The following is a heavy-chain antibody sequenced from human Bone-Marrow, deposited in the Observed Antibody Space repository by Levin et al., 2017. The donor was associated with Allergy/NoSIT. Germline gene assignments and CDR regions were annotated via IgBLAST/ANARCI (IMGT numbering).Heavy chain of an antibody. CDR3: ARDQPGLAAPLY. CDR2: INPSGGST. V-gene: IGHV1-46*01. J-gene: IGHJ4*02. CDR1: GYTFTSYY. Sequence: GESLKISCKASGYTFTSYYMHWVRQAPGQGLEWMGIINPSGGSTSYAQKFQGRVTMTRDTSTSTVYMELSSLRSEDTAVYYCARDQPGLAAPLYWGQGTLVTVSS. D-gene: IGHD6-13*01.